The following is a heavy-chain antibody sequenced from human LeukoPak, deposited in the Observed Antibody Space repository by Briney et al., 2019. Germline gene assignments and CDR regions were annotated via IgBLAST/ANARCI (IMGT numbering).Heavy chain of an antibody. CDR2: ISYDGSNK. CDR1: GFTFSSYG. V-gene: IGHV3-30*18. CDR3: AKYGYSYGGNYYGMDV. D-gene: IGHD5-18*01. Sequence: GRSLRLSCAASGFTFSSYGMHWVRQAPGKGLEWVAVISYDGSNKYYADSVKGRFTISRDNSKNTLYLQMNSLRAEDTAVYYCAKYGYSYGGNYYGMDVWGQGTTVTVSS. J-gene: IGHJ6*02.